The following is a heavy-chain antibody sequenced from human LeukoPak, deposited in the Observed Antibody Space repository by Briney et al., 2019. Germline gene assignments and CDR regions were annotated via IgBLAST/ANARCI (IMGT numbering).Heavy chain of an antibody. Sequence: GGSLRLSCAASGFTFSSYAMHWVRQAPGKGLEWVAVISYDGSNKYYADSVKGRFTISRDNSKNTLYLQMNSLRAEDTAVYYCASQRLAAGAFDIWGQGTMVTVSS. CDR1: GFTFSSYA. J-gene: IGHJ3*02. V-gene: IGHV3-30*01. CDR3: ASQRLAAGAFDI. D-gene: IGHD6-25*01. CDR2: ISYDGSNK.